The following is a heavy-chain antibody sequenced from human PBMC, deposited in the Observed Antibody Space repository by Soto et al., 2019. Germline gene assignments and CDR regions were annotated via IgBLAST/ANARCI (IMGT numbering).Heavy chain of an antibody. CDR2: INTDGSII. J-gene: IGHJ4*02. Sequence: GVSLRLSFAASGLIFSNYKMHWVRQAPGKGLVWVSRINTDGSIIDYADSVKGRFTVSRDNAKNTLYLQMNSLRADDTAVYYCARDTDGLHYWGQGTLVTVSS. V-gene: IGHV3-74*01. CDR1: GLIFSNYK. CDR3: ARDTDGLHY.